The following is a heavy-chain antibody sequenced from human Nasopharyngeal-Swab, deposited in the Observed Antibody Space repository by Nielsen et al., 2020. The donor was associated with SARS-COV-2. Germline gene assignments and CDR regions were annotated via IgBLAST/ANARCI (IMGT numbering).Heavy chain of an antibody. Sequence: WIRQPPGKGLEWMGVIYPGDSDTRYSPSFQGQVTISADKSISTAYLQWSSLKASDTAMYYCARLWVLDAFDIWGQGTMVTVSS. CDR2: IYPGDSDT. D-gene: IGHD1-26*01. V-gene: IGHV5-51*01. CDR3: ARLWVLDAFDI. J-gene: IGHJ3*02.